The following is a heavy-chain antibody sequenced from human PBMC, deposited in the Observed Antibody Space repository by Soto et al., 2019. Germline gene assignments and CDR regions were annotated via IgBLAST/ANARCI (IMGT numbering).Heavy chain of an antibody. CDR3: ASSTGDTAMVTYY. D-gene: IGHD5-18*01. V-gene: IGHV1-69*02. Sequence: VQLVQSGAEVKKPGSSVKVSCKASGGTLSSYTISWVRQAPGQGLEWMGRIIPILGIANYAQKFQGRVTITADKSTSTAYMELSSLRSEDTAVYYCASSTGDTAMVTYYWGQGTLVTVSS. J-gene: IGHJ4*02. CDR2: IIPILGIA. CDR1: GGTLSSYT.